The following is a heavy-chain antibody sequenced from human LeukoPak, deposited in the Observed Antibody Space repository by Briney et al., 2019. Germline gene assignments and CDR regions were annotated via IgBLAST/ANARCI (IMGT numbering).Heavy chain of an antibody. J-gene: IGHJ4*02. V-gene: IGHV3-30*03. D-gene: IGHD3-16*01. CDR1: GFTFNVYG. CDR3: ARATSYYDNSASGY. Sequence: PGKPLRLSCAASGFTFNVYGMHWVRQAPGKGLEWLAFYADSVKGRFTISRDNSKYTVNLQMSSLSADDMAVYFCARATSYYDNSASGYWGQGTLVTVSS.